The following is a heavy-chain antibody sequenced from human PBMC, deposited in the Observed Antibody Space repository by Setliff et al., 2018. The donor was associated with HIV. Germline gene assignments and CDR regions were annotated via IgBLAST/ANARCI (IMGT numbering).Heavy chain of an antibody. Sequence: SETLSLTCTVSGGSINNYFWSWIRQSPGKGLEWIGEINHSGSTNYNPSLKSRVTILGDTSKNQFSLKLSSVTAADTAVYYCARRAGSDYFTRFDYWGQGTLVTVSS. V-gene: IGHV4-34*01. CDR1: GGSINNYF. D-gene: IGHD3-10*01. CDR3: ARRAGSDYFTRFDY. J-gene: IGHJ4*02. CDR2: INHSGST.